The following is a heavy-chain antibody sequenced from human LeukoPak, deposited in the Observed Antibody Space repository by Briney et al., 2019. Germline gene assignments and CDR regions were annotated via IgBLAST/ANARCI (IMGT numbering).Heavy chain of an antibody. CDR3: ARDGATRGTGFDP. V-gene: IGHV4-59*01. D-gene: IGHD1-26*01. CDR2: IYYSGSA. CDR1: GGSISSYY. J-gene: IGHJ5*02. Sequence: SETLSLTCTVSGGSISSYYWSWIRQPPGKGLEWIGYIYYSGSANYNPSLKSRVTISVDTSKNQFSLKLSSVIAADTAVYYCARDGATRGTGFDPWGQGTLVTVSS.